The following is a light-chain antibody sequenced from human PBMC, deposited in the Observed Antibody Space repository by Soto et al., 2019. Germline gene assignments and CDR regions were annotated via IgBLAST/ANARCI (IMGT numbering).Light chain of an antibody. V-gene: IGKV3-20*01. CDR1: QSVNSR. CDR2: GAS. Sequence: EIVWTQSPGTLSLSPGERATLSCRASQSVNSRLAWYQHKPGQAPRLLISGASSRATGIPDRFSGSGSATDFTLTISRLEPEDFALYYCQHYGRSPITCGQGTRLEIK. J-gene: IGKJ5*01. CDR3: QHYGRSPIT.